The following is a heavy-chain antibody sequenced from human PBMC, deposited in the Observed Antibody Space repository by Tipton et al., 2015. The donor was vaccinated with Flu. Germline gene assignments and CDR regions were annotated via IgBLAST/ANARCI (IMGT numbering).Heavy chain of an antibody. CDR3: AREFIWDGYNFGMDV. Sequence: SLRLSCAASGFTFSSYAMSWIRQAPGKGLDWVSAISAYGTFYADSVKGRFAISRDISKSTLFLQMNSLSAEDTAVYYCAREFIWDGYNFGMDVWGQGTTVTVSS. CDR1: GFTFSSYA. V-gene: IGHV3-23*01. J-gene: IGHJ6*02. D-gene: IGHD1-26*01. CDR2: ISAYGT.